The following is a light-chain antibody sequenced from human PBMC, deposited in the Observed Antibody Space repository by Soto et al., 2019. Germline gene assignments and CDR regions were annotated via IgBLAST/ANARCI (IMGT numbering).Light chain of an antibody. CDR3: SSYAGYNKKV. Sequence: QSVLTQPPSASGSPGQSVTISCTGTSSDVGGYNYVSWYQQYPGKAPKLMIYEVSKRPSGVPDRFSGSKSGNTASLTVSGLQAEDEADYYCSSYAGYNKKVFGGGTKVTVL. CDR2: EVS. V-gene: IGLV2-8*01. J-gene: IGLJ2*01. CDR1: SSDVGGYNY.